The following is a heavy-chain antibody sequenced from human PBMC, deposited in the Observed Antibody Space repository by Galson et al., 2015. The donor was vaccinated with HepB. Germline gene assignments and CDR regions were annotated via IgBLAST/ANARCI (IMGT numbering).Heavy chain of an antibody. D-gene: IGHD3-10*01. V-gene: IGHV1-2*02. CDR1: GYTFTGYY. CDR3: ARAPGISFGELLQPLTF. CDR2: INPNSGGV. J-gene: IGHJ4*02. Sequence: SVKVSCKASGYTFTGYYIHWVRQAPGQGLEWMGWINPNSGGVHYVQKFQGRITMASDRSISTAYMELSRLRSEDTAVYYCARAPGISFGELLQPLTFWGLGTLVTVSS.